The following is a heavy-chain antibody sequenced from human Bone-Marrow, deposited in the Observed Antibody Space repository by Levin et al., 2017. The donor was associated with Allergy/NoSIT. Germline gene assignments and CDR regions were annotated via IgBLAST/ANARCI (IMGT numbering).Heavy chain of an antibody. CDR2: IEQDGSEK. CDR3: ARSGLGPTFDS. V-gene: IGHV3-7*01. J-gene: IGHJ4*02. CDR1: GFTFSTYW. D-gene: IGHD3/OR15-3a*01. Sequence: GESLKISCEASGFTFSTYWMNWVRQAPGKGLEWVAKIEQDGSEKSYVDSVKGRFTISRDNAKNSLYLQMNSLRAEDTAAYFCARSGLGPTFDSWGQGTLVTVSS.